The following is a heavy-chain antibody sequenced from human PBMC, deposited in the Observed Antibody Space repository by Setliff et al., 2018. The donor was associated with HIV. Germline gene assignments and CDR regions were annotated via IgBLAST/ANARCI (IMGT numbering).Heavy chain of an antibody. CDR3: ATDNREGVGTPYYFDY. J-gene: IGHJ4*02. V-gene: IGHV1-24*01. Sequence: ASVKVSCKVSGYSLSELSMHWVRQAPGKGLEWMGGFDPEDGETFFAQNFRGRLTMTQDTSTDTAYMELTSLRSDDTAMYYCATDNREGVGTPYYFDYWGQGTQVTVSS. D-gene: IGHD1-26*01. CDR2: FDPEDGET. CDR1: GYSLSELS.